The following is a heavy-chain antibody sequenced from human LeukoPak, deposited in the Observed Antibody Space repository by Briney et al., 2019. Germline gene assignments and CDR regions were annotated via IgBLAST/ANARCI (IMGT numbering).Heavy chain of an antibody. J-gene: IGHJ4*02. CDR3: AREVAVAENFDY. V-gene: IGHV1-46*01. D-gene: IGHD6-19*01. Sequence: ASVQASCKASGYTFTSYYMHWVRQAPGQGLEWMGIINPSGGSTSYAQKFQGRVTMTRDTSTSTVYMELSSLRSEDTAVYCCAREVAVAENFDYWGQGTLVTVSS. CDR1: GYTFTSYY. CDR2: INPSGGST.